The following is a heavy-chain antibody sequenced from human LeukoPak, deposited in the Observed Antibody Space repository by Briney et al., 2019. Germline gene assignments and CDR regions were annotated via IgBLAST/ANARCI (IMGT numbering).Heavy chain of an antibody. V-gene: IGHV1-2*02. CDR1: GYNLIAYY. Sequence: ASVKVSCKAPGYNLIAYYIHWMRQAPGQGLEWMGWINPNSGGTNYAQNFQGRVTMTRDTSISTAYMELTRLTSDDTAVYYCARGWPVQTGTKLRLIDFWGQGTLVTVSS. D-gene: IGHD1-1*01. CDR2: INPNSGGT. CDR3: ARGWPVQTGTKLRLIDF. J-gene: IGHJ4*02.